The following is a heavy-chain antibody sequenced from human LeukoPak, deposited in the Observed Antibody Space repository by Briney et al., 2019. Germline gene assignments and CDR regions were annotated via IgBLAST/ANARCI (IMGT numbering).Heavy chain of an antibody. V-gene: IGHV3-48*03. CDR1: GFTFGSYE. CDR2: ITSSGSDT. D-gene: IGHD1-26*01. Sequence: GGSLRLSCAASGFTFGSYEMNWVRQAPGRGLEWVSFITSSGSDTYYADSVRGRFATSRDNAKDSLYLQMNSLRVEDTAVYYCATGTYRSFYYYYMDVWGKGTTVIVSS. CDR3: ATGTYRSFYYYYMDV. J-gene: IGHJ6*03.